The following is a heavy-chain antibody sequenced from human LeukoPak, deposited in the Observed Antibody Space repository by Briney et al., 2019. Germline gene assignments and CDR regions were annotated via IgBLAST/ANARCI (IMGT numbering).Heavy chain of an antibody. CDR2: IIPILGIA. V-gene: IGHV1-69*02. D-gene: IGHD3-22*01. CDR3: AKYYYDSSGYGYVWWYFDL. CDR1: GGTFSSYT. Sequence: SVKVSCKASGGTFSSYTISWVRRAPGQGLEWMGRIIPILGIANYAQKFQGRVTITADKSTSTAYMELSSLRSEDTAVYYCAKYYYDSSGYGYVWWYFDLWGRGTLVTVSS. J-gene: IGHJ2*01.